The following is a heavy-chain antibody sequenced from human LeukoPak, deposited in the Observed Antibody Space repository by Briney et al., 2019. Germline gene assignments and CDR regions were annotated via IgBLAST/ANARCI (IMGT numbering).Heavy chain of an antibody. Sequence: GGSLRLSCAASGFTFNNYSMNWVRQAPGKGLEWLSFISSNIITKYYADSVKGRFTLSRDNSKNTVYLQMNSLSAEDTAVYYCAKEGRGMGAATIDYWGQGTLVTVSS. J-gene: IGHJ4*02. D-gene: IGHD1-26*01. CDR2: ISSNIITK. V-gene: IGHV3-48*01. CDR3: AKEGRGMGAATIDY. CDR1: GFTFNNYS.